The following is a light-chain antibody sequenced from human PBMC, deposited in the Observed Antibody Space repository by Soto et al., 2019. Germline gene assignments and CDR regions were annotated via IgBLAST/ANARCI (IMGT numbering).Light chain of an antibody. CDR3: SSYAGSYTYV. V-gene: IGLV2-14*01. CDR1: SSDVGAYNS. Sequence: QSALTQPASVSGSPGQSITISCTGTSSDVGAYNSVCWYQHNPGKAPKLMIHDVSIRPSGASNRFSGSKSGNTASLTISGLQAEDEADYYCSSYAGSYTYVFATGTKLTVL. CDR2: DVS. J-gene: IGLJ1*01.